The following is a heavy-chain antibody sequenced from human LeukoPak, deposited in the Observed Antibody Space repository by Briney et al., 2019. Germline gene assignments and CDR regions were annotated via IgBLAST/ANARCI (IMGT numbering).Heavy chain of an antibody. CDR3: ASQIGGVIAN. J-gene: IGHJ4*02. CDR2: INHSGST. CDR1: GGSFSGYY. D-gene: IGHD3-16*02. Sequence: SETLSLTCAVYGGSFSGYYWSWIRQPPGKGLEWIGEINHSGSTNYNPSLKSRVTISVDTSKNQFSLKLSSVTAADTAVYYCASQIGGVIANWGQGTLVTVSS. V-gene: IGHV4-34*01.